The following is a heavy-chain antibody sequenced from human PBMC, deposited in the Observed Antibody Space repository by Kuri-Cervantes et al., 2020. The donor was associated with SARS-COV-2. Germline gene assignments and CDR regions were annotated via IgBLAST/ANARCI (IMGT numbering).Heavy chain of an antibody. CDR1: GGTFSSYT. J-gene: IGHJ2*01. Sequence: SVKVSCKASGGTFSSYTISWVRQAPGQGLGWMGRIIPILGIANYAQKFQGRVTITADKSTSTAYMELSSLRSEDTAVYYCARGGGYSYGYVLGAYFDLWGRGTLVTVSS. CDR3: ARGGGYSYGYVLGAYFDL. D-gene: IGHD5-18*01. V-gene: IGHV1-69*02. CDR2: IIPILGIA.